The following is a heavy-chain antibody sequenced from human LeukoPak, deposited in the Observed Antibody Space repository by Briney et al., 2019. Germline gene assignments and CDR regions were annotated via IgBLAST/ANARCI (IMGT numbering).Heavy chain of an antibody. J-gene: IGHJ4*02. Sequence: ASVKVSCKASGYTFTSYGISWVRQAPGQGGEWRGWISAYNGNTNYAQKLQGRVTMTTDTSTSTAYMELRSLRSDDTGVYYCARGDVLRYFDWLTVDYWGQGTLVTVSS. CDR1: GYTFTSYG. D-gene: IGHD3-9*01. V-gene: IGHV1-18*01. CDR3: ARGDVLRYFDWLTVDY. CDR2: ISAYNGNT.